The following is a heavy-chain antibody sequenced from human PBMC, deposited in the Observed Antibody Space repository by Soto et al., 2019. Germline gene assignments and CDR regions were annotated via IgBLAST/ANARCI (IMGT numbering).Heavy chain of an antibody. CDR1: GYTFTSYA. D-gene: IGHD5-18*01. V-gene: IGHV1-3*01. CDR3: AGLWILPKLGYYYLGMDV. J-gene: IGHJ6*02. CDR2: INAGNGNT. Sequence: ASVKVSCKASGYTFTSYAMHWVRQAPGQRLEWMGWINAGNGNTKYSQKFQGRVTITRDTSASTAYMELSSLRSEDTAVYYCAGLWILPKLGYYYLGMDVWGQGTTVTVSS.